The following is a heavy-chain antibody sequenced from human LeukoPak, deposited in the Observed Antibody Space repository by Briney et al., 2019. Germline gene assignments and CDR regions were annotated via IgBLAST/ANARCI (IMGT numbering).Heavy chain of an antibody. CDR1: GFTFSSYS. CDR3: ARDFFEGANPYYFDY. Sequence: GGSLRLSCAASGFTFSSYSMNWVRQAPGKGLEWVSYISSSSSTIYYADSVKGRFTISRDNAKNSLYLQMNSLRAEDTAVYYCARDFFEGANPYYFDYWGQGTLVTVSS. J-gene: IGHJ4*02. CDR2: ISSSSSTI. V-gene: IGHV3-48*01. D-gene: IGHD1-26*01.